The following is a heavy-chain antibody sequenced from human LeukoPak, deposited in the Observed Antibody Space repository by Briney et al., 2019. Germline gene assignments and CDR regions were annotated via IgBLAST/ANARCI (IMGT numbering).Heavy chain of an antibody. CDR3: ARLGAYYYYGMDV. V-gene: IGHV3-48*01. D-gene: IGHD1-26*01. Sequence: GSLRLSCAASEFTFSSYSMNWVRQAPGKGLEWVSYITNSGNSKSYADSVKGRFTISRDNTKNTLYLQMNSLRAEDTAVYYCARLGAYYYYGMDVWGQGTTVTVSS. CDR1: EFTFSSYS. CDR2: ITNSGNSK. J-gene: IGHJ6*02.